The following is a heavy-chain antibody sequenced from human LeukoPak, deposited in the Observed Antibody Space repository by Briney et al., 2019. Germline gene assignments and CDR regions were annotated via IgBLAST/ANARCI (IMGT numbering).Heavy chain of an antibody. CDR2: IYYSGST. J-gene: IGHJ3*02. D-gene: IGHD3-10*01. V-gene: IGHV4-59*01. Sequence: SETLSLTCTVSGGSISSYYWSWIRQPPGKGLEWIGHIYYSGSTNYNPSLKSRVTISVDTSKNQFSMKLSSVTAADKAVYYCARDRGFESYDFDIWGQGTMVTVSS. CDR3: ARDRGFESYDFDI. CDR1: GGSISSYY.